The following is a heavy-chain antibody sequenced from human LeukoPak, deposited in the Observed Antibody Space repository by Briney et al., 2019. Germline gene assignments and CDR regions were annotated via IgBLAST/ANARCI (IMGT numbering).Heavy chain of an antibody. D-gene: IGHD3-22*01. V-gene: IGHV4-59*01. Sequence: SETLSLTCTVSGGSISSYYWSWIRQPPGKGLEWIGYIYYSGSTNYNPSLKSRVTISVDTSKNQFSLKLSSVTAADTAVYYCARAKSYYDSSGYFYDYWGQGTLVAVSS. CDR2: IYYSGST. CDR3: ARAKSYYDSSGYFYDY. J-gene: IGHJ4*02. CDR1: GGSISSYY.